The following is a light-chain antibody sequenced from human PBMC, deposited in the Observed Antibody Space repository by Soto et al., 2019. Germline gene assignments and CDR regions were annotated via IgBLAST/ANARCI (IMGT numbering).Light chain of an antibody. CDR1: SSDVGGYNV. J-gene: IGLJ1*01. Sequence: HSALTQPASVSGSPGQSITISCTGTSSDVGGYNVVSWYQHHPGKAPKLMISEVTNRPSGVSNRSSGSKSGNTASLTISGLQSEDEADYCCSSYTSTSTYVFGTGTKVTAL. CDR2: EVT. V-gene: IGLV2-14*01. CDR3: SSYTSTSTYV.